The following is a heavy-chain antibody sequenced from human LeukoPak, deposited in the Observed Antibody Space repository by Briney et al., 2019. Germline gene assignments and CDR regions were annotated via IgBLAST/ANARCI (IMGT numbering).Heavy chain of an antibody. J-gene: IGHJ5*02. CDR2: ICPGDSDT. D-gene: IGHD2-21*02. V-gene: IGHV5-51*01. CDR1: GYRFTNYW. Sequence: GESLKISCKGSGYRFTNYWIGWVRQMPGEGLEWMGIICPGDSDTRYSPSFQGQVTLSADKSISTAYLQWSSLKASDTAKYFCARPDCSGDCPRGQGTLVTVSS. CDR3: ARPDCSGDCP.